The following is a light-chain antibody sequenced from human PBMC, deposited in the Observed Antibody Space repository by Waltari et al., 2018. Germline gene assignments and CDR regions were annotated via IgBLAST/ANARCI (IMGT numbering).Light chain of an antibody. V-gene: IGKV3D-15*01. CDR2: GAS. CDR3: QQYYDWRRVT. Sequence: EIVMTQSPATLSASPGERATLSCSASQSVSGNLAWYQQNPGQAPRLLIYGASTRATGIPARFSGSASGTEFTLTISSLQSEDSAVYYCQQYYDWRRVTFGQGTRLEIK. J-gene: IGKJ5*01. CDR1: QSVSGN.